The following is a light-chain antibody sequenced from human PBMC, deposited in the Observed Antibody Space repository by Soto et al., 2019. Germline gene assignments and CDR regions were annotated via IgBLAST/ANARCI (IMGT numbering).Light chain of an antibody. J-gene: IGKJ1*01. CDR1: QAVRND. Sequence: DIQMTQSPSSLSASVGDSVTITCRASQAVRNDVGWYLQKPGRAPKRLIFTASILHSGVPSRFRGSGSRTEFTLTINSLQPEDFATYYCLQHYTYPWTFGQGTKVEIK. CDR3: LQHYTYPWT. CDR2: TAS. V-gene: IGKV1-17*01.